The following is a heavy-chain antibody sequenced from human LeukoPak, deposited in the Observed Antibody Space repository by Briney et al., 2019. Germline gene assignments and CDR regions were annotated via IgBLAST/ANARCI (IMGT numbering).Heavy chain of an antibody. D-gene: IGHD5-24*01. CDR1: GYTFIDYY. Sequence: SVKVSCKASGYTFIDYYMHWVRQAPGQGLDGMGIINPRGGRSTNAQNFQGRVTMTRDTSTSTLYIELSSLTYEDTAVYYCARKRTDGYISYYFDYWGQGTLVTVSS. V-gene: IGHV1-46*01. CDR2: INPRGGRS. J-gene: IGHJ4*02. CDR3: ARKRTDGYISYYFDY.